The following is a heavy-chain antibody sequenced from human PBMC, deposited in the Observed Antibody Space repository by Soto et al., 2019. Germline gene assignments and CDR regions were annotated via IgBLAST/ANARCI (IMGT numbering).Heavy chain of an antibody. CDR2: IYPGDSDT. CDR3: ARQGSTSCDL. CDR1: GYNFTSYW. Sequence: VEFLKISCKGSGYNFTSYWIGWVSQMPGKGLEWMGIIYPGDSDTRYSPSFQGQVTISADKSISTAYLQWSSLKASDTAMYYCARQGSTSCDLWGQGTLVTVSS. D-gene: IGHD2-2*01. V-gene: IGHV5-51*01. J-gene: IGHJ4*02.